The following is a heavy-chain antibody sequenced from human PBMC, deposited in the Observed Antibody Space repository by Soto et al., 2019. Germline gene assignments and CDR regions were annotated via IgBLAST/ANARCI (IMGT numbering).Heavy chain of an antibody. Sequence: LRLSCAASGFTFSSYGMHWVRQAPGKGLEWVAVISYDGSNQYYADSVKGRFTISRDNSKNTLYLQMNSLRAEDTAVYYCAKERNVVIDDPFDIWAHGKMGTVS. CDR3: AKERNVVIDDPFDI. D-gene: IGHD3-22*01. V-gene: IGHV3-30*18. CDR1: GFTFSSYG. CDR2: ISYDGSNQ. J-gene: IGHJ3*02.